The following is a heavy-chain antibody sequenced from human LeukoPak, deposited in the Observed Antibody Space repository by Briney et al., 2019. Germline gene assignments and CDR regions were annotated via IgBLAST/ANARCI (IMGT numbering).Heavy chain of an antibody. CDR2: ISSSSTI. V-gene: IGHV3-48*02. D-gene: IGHD1-26*01. CDR3: ARAWYSWGYYFDY. CDR1: GFTFSSYS. Sequence: GGSLRLSCAASGFTFSSYSMNWVRQAPGKGLEWFSYISSSSTIFYADSVKGRFTISRDNAKNSLYLQMHSLRDEDTAVYYCARAWYSWGYYFDYWGQGTLVTVSS. J-gene: IGHJ4*02.